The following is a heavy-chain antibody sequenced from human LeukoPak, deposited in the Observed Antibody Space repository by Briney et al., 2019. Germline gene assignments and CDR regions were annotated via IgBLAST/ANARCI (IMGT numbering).Heavy chain of an antibody. CDR2: INHSGST. J-gene: IGHJ5*02. CDR1: GGSFSGYY. D-gene: IGHD2-15*01. V-gene: IGHV4-34*01. Sequence: SETLSLTCAVYGGSFSGYYWSWVRQPPGKGLEWIGEINHSGSTNYNPSLKRRVTISVDTSKNQFSLKLSSVTAADTAVYYCARGVSVMGTRRYCSGGSCYPHAPAWFDPWGQGTLVTVSS. CDR3: ARGVSVMGTRRYCSGGSCYPHAPAWFDP.